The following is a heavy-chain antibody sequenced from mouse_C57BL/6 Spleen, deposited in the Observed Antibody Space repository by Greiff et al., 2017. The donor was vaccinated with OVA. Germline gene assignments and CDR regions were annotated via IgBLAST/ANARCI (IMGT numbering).Heavy chain of an antibody. D-gene: IGHD1-1*01. Sequence: VKLVESGGGLVKPGGSLKLSCAASGFTFSSYAMSWVRQTPEKRLEWVATISDGGSYTYYPDNVKGRFTISRDNAKNNLYLQMSHLTSEDTAMYYSAREGYGSSSYYIDYCGQGTPLTVSS. CDR1: GFTFSSYA. CDR3: AREGYGSSSYYIDY. CDR2: ISDGGSYT. J-gene: IGHJ2*01. V-gene: IGHV5-4*01.